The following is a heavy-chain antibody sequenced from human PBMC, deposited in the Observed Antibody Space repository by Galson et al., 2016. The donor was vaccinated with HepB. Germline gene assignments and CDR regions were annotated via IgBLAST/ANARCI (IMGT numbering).Heavy chain of an antibody. J-gene: IGHJ4*02. D-gene: IGHD3-16*01. CDR2: IYSGGST. V-gene: IGHV3-66*01. CDR3: ARDGAGDMAGTHG. CDR1: GFTVSNNY. Sequence: SLRLSCAASGFTVSNNYMSWVRQAPGKGLEWVSVIYSGGSTKYADSVTGRFTISRDNSKNTLYLQMNSLRVEDTAVYYCARDGAGDMAGTHGWGQGTLVIVSS.